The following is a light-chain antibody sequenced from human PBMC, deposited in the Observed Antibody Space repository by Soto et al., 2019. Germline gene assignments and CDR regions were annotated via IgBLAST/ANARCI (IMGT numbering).Light chain of an antibody. CDR1: QSVRDN. Sequence: EIGMTQSPATLSVSPGERATLSCRASQSVRDNLAWYQKNPGQAPRLLIYGASTRATGIPARCSGSGSETEFSLTISSLRSEYFAVYCCQHYDSLPPRFGPGTKVDLK. CDR2: GAS. V-gene: IGKV3-15*01. J-gene: IGKJ3*01. CDR3: QHYDSLPPR.